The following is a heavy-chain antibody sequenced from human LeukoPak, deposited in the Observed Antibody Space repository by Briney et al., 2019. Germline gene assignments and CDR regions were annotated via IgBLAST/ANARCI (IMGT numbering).Heavy chain of an antibody. D-gene: IGHD3-3*01. V-gene: IGHV3-30-3*01. CDR3: ARDQGGGQDFWSGYQTNYYYGMDV. CDR2: ISYDGSNK. J-gene: IGHJ6*02. Sequence: GRSLRLSCAASGFTFSSYAMHWVRQAPGKGLEWVAVISYDGSNKYYADSVKGRLTISRDNSKNTLYLQMNSLRAEDTAVYYCARDQGGGQDFWSGYQTNYYYGMDVWGQGTTVTVSS. CDR1: GFTFSSYA.